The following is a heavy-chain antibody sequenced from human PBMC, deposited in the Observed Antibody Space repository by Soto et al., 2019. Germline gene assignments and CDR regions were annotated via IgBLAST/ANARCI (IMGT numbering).Heavy chain of an antibody. CDR2: IYYSGST. CDR3: ARLGLDYYDSSGYSKAFDY. CDR1: GGSISSSSNY. D-gene: IGHD3-22*01. V-gene: IGHV4-39*01. Sequence: PSETLSLTCTVSGGSISSSSNYWGWIRQPPGKGLEWIGSIYYSGSTYYNPSLKSRVTISVDTSKNQFSLKLSSVTAADTAVYYCARLGLDYYDSSGYSKAFDYWGQGTLVTVSS. J-gene: IGHJ4*02.